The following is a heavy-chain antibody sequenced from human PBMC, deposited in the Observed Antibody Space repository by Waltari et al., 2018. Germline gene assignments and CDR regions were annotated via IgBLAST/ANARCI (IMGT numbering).Heavy chain of an antibody. Sequence: EVQLVESGGGLVKHGGSLRLSCAAYGFTFSSYSMNWVHQATGKGPGGVSYISSSSSTIYYADSVKGRFTISRDNSKNSLYLQMNSLRAEDTAVYYCARDRFSYDFWSGYYYYYYYGMDAWGQGTTVTVSS. V-gene: IGHV3-48*01. CDR1: GFTFSSYS. CDR2: ISSSSSTI. D-gene: IGHD3-3*01. J-gene: IGHJ6*02. CDR3: ARDRFSYDFWSGYYYYYYYGMDA.